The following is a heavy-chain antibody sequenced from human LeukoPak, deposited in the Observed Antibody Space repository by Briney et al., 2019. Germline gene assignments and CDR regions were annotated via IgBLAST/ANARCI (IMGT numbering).Heavy chain of an antibody. D-gene: IGHD1-26*01. CDR3: ARGQRWELLGYYYYYMDV. J-gene: IGHJ6*03. CDR1: GFTFSSYS. CDR2: ISSSSSYI. V-gene: IGHV3-21*01. Sequence: GGSLRLSCAASGFTFSSYSMNWVRQAPGKGLEWVSSISSSSSYIYYADSVKGRFTISRDNAKNSLCLQMNSLRAEDTAVYYCARGQRWELLGYYYYYMDVWGKGTTVTISS.